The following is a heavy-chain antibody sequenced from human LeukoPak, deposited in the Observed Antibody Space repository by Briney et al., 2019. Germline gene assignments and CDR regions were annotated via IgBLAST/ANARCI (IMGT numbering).Heavy chain of an antibody. CDR3: AKAAWFGELSGDYFDY. CDR1: GFTFSNYW. Sequence: PGGSLRLSCTASGFTFSNYWMSWVRQAPGKGLEWVANMKQDGSEQYYVDSMKGRFTISRDNAKNSLYLQMNSLRAEDTALYYCAKAAWFGELSGDYFDYWGQGTLVTVSS. V-gene: IGHV3-7*03. D-gene: IGHD3-10*01. CDR2: MKQDGSEQ. J-gene: IGHJ4*02.